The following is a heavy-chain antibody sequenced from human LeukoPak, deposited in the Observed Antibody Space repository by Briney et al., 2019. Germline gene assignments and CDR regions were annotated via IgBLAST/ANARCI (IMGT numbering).Heavy chain of an antibody. D-gene: IGHD6-13*01. CDR3: ARTIAQYTNSWLYYYYGMDV. V-gene: IGHV3-23*01. J-gene: IGHJ6*02. CDR2: ISGNVDDT. CDR1: GFTFNSYA. Sequence: PGGSLRLSYTVSGFTFNSYAMSWVRQAPGKGMEWGSSISGNVDDTYHADSVKGRFTLSRVNSTSTLYLQMNSLRAEDTAVFYCARTIAQYTNSWLYYYYGMDVWGQGTTVTVSS.